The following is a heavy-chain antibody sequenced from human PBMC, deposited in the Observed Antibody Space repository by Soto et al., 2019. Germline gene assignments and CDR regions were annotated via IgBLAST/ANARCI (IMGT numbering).Heavy chain of an antibody. D-gene: IGHD5-18*01. Sequence: QVQLVQSGAEVKKPGASVKVSCKASGYTFTSYYMHWLRQAPGQGLEWMGIINPSGGSTNYAQKFQGGVTMTRDTSTSTVYMELSSLRSEDTAVYYCARKMATAASSDFWGQGTLVTVSS. V-gene: IGHV1-46*01. CDR3: ARKMATAASSDF. J-gene: IGHJ4*02. CDR1: GYTFTSYY. CDR2: INPSGGST.